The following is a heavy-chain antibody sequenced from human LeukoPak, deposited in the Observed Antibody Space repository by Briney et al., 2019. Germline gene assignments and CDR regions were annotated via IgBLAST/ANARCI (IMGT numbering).Heavy chain of an antibody. CDR2: INPIGGGT. CDR1: GYTFTSYY. J-gene: IGHJ5*02. D-gene: IGHD6-13*01. Sequence: ASVKVSCKASGYTFTSYYMHWVRQAPGQGLEWMGIINPIGGGTTYAQKFQGRVTMTRDTSTSTVYMELSSLRSEDTAVYYCARDKYSSSWYFDYLGHWFDPWGQGTLVTVSS. V-gene: IGHV1-46*01. CDR3: ARDKYSSSWYFDYLGHWFDP.